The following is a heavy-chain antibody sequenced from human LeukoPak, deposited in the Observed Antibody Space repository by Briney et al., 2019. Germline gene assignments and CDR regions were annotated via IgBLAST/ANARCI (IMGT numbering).Heavy chain of an antibody. J-gene: IGHJ3*02. CDR2: IYYSGST. Sequence: SETLSLTCTVSGGSISTYYWSWIRQPPGKGLEWIGYIYYSGSTNYNPSLKSRVTISVDTSKNQFSLKLSSVTAADTAVYYCARHAYYDFWSGYFAAFDIWGQGTMVTVSS. CDR1: GGSISTYY. V-gene: IGHV4-59*08. D-gene: IGHD3-3*01. CDR3: ARHAYYDFWSGYFAAFDI.